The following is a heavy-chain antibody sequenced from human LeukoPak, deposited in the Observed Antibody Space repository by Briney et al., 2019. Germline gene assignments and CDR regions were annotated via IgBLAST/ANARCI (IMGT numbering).Heavy chain of an antibody. D-gene: IGHD2-15*01. J-gene: IGHJ5*02. CDR3: AREVAATGNWFDP. Sequence: ASVKVSCKASGYTSTSYYMHWVRQAPGQGLEWMGIINPSGGSTSYAQKFQGRDTMTRDTSTSTVYMELSSLRSEDTAVYYCAREVAATGNWFDPWGQGTLVTVSS. CDR2: INPSGGST. V-gene: IGHV1-46*01. CDR1: GYTSTSYY.